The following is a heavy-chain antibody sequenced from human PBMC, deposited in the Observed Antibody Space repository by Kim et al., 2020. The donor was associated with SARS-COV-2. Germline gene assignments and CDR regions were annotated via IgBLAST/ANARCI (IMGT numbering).Heavy chain of an antibody. J-gene: IGHJ5*02. D-gene: IGHD3-10*01. CDR3: ARGRGVLLWFGELSGGFDP. V-gene: IGHV4-34*01. CDR2: INHSGST. Sequence: SETLSLTCAVYGGSFSGYYWSWIRQPPGKGLEWIGEINHSGSTNYNPSLKSRVTISVDTSKNQFSLKLSSVTAADTAVYYCARGRGVLLWFGELSGGFDPWGQGTLVTVSS. CDR1: GGSFSGYY.